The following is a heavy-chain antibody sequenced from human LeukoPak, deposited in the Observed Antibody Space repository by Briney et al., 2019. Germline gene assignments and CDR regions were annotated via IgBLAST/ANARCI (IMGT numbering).Heavy chain of an antibody. J-gene: IGHJ6*03. D-gene: IGHD3-3*01. Sequence: PGGSLRLSCAASGFTFTNYAMTWVRQAPGKGLEWVAATVGIGPDTYHADSVKGRFTISRDNSKNTLYLQMNSPRAEDTAVYYCAKGSKEVLFTRDHHMDVWGKGTTVT. CDR2: TVGIGPDT. V-gene: IGHV3-23*01. CDR1: GFTFTNYA. CDR3: AKGSKEVLFTRDHHMDV.